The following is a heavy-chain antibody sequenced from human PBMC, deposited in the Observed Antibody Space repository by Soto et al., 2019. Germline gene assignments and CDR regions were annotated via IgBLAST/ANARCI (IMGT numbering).Heavy chain of an antibody. V-gene: IGHV1-8*01. J-gene: IGHJ4*02. CDR2: MNPNSGNT. Sequence: QVQLVQSGAEVKKPGASVKVSCKASGYTFTSYDIAWVRQATGQGLEWMGWMNPNSGNTGYAQKFKGRVTMTRKTSISTXYMELRSLXXXXXXXXXXXXXXXXXSDXDXWGQGTLVTVX. CDR3: XXXXXXXSDXDX. D-gene: IGHD3-3*01. CDR1: GYTFTSYD.